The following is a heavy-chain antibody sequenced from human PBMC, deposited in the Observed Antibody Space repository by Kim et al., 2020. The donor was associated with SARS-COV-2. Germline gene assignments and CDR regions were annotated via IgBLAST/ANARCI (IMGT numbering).Heavy chain of an antibody. V-gene: IGHV4-34*01. Sequence: SETLSLTCAVYGGSFSGYYWSWIRQPPGKGLECIGEINHSGSTNYNPSLKSRVTISVDTSKNQFSLKLSSVTAADTAVYYCSRWSRSGDFDYWGQGTLVT. CDR1: GGSFSGYY. CDR3: SRWSRSGDFDY. CDR2: INHSGST. J-gene: IGHJ4*02. D-gene: IGHD3-10*01.